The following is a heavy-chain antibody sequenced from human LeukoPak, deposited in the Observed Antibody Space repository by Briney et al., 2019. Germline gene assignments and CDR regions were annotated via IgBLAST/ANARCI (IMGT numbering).Heavy chain of an antibody. CDR1: GGSISNNNYN. J-gene: IGHJ3*02. CDR3: VYMARAFDI. D-gene: IGHD5-24*01. V-gene: IGHV4-39*07. Sequence: SETLSLTCRVSGGSISNNNYNWGWIRQPPGKGLEWIGNIYYSGSTYYNPSLKSRVTISVDTSKNQFSLKLSSVTAADTAVYYCVYMARAFDIWGQGTMVTVSS. CDR2: IYYSGST.